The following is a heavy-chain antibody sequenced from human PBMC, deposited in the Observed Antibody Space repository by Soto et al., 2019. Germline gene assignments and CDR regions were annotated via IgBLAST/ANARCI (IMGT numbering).Heavy chain of an antibody. Sequence: EVQLVESGGGLVQPGGSLRLSCAASGFTFSSYSMNWVGQAPGKGLEWVSYISSSGSTIYYADSVKGRFTITRNNAKNSLNLQMNSLRDEDTAVYYCARDLRMVYAIDFDYWGQGTLITVSS. V-gene: IGHV3-48*02. D-gene: IGHD2-8*01. CDR1: GFTFSSYS. CDR2: ISSSGSTI. J-gene: IGHJ4*02. CDR3: ARDLRMVYAIDFDY.